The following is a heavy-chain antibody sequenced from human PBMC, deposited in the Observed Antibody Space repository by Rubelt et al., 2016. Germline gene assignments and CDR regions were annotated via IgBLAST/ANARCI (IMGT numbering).Heavy chain of an antibody. V-gene: IGHV2-5*02. CDR3: AHRRFGSGTYKAFDI. Sequence: QITLKESGPTLVKPTQTLTLTCTFSGFSLSTSGVGVGWIRQPPGKALEWLALIYRDDDKRYSPSLKSRLTISKDSSKNQVVLKMTNVDPVDTATYYCAHRRFGSGTYKAFDIWGQGTMVTVSS. CDR1: GFSLSTSGVG. CDR2: IYRDDDK. J-gene: IGHJ3*02. D-gene: IGHD3-10*01.